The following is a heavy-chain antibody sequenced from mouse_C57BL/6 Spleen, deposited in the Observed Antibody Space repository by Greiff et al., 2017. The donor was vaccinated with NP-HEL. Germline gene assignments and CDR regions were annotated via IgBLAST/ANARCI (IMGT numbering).Heavy chain of an antibody. J-gene: IGHJ2*01. CDR3: ARGGWDV. V-gene: IGHV5-17*01. CDR2: ISSGSSTI. Sequence: EVKLVESGGGLVKPGGSLKLSCAASGFTFSDYGMHWVRQAPEKGLEWVAYISSGSSTIYYADTVKGRFTFSRDNAMNTLCLQMTSLRSDDTAMYYCARGGWDVWGQGTTLTVSS. D-gene: IGHD4-1*01. CDR1: GFTFSDYG.